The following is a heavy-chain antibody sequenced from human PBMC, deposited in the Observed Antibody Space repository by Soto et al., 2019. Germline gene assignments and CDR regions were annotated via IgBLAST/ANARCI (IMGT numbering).Heavy chain of an antibody. CDR2: IWYDGSNK. CDR1: GFTFSSYG. Sequence: QVQLVESGGGVVQPGRSLRLSCAASGFTFSSYGMHWVRQAPGKGLEWVAVIWYDGSNKYYADSVKGRFTISRDNSKNTLYLQMNSPRAEDTAVYYCARADYDILTGYYLESDYWGQGTLVTVSS. V-gene: IGHV3-33*01. D-gene: IGHD3-9*01. J-gene: IGHJ4*02. CDR3: ARADYDILTGYYLESDY.